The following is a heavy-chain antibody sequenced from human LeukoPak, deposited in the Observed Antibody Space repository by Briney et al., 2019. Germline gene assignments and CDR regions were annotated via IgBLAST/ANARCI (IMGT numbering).Heavy chain of an antibody. D-gene: IGHD2-8*02. CDR2: ISSSRTYI. CDR1: GFTFSSYS. Sequence: PGGSLRLSCVASGFTFSSYSMNWVRQAPGKGLEWVSSISSSRTYIYYADSVKGRFTISRDNAKNSLYLQMNSLRAEDTAVYYCARSMGITGSWYYFDYWGQGTLVTVSS. J-gene: IGHJ4*02. CDR3: ARSMGITGSWYYFDY. V-gene: IGHV3-21*01.